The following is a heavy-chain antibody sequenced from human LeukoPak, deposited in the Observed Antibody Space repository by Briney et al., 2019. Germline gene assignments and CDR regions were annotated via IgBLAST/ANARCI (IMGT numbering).Heavy chain of an antibody. CDR2: IYYSGST. CDR3: ASLGMLTMVRDDY. Sequence: PSETLSLTCTVSGYSISSGYYWGWIRQPPGKGLEWIGSIYYSGSTYYNPSLKSRVTISVDTSKNQFSLKLSSVTAADTAVYYCASLGMLTMVRDDYWGQGTLVTVSS. CDR1: GYSISSGYY. V-gene: IGHV4-38-2*02. D-gene: IGHD3-10*01. J-gene: IGHJ4*02.